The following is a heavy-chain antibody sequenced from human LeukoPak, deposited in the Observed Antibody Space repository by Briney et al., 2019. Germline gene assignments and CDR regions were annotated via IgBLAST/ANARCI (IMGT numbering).Heavy chain of an antibody. CDR1: GGSISSYY. CDR3: ARALRVVPAATYRPPDY. J-gene: IGHJ4*02. Sequence: SETLSLTCTVSGGSISSYYWSWIRQPPGKGLEWIGEINHSGSTNYNPSLKSRVTISVDTSKNQFSLKLSSVTAADTAVYYCARALRVVPAATYRPPDYWGQGTLVTVSS. CDR2: INHSGST. D-gene: IGHD2-2*01. V-gene: IGHV4-34*01.